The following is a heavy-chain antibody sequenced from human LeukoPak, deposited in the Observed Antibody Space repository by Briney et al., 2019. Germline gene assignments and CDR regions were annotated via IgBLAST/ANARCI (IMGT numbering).Heavy chain of an antibody. CDR2: IYTSGST. D-gene: IGHD3-3*01. V-gene: IGHV4-4*07. Sequence: SETLSLTCTVSGGSISSYYWSWIRQPAGKGLEWIGRIYTSGSTNYNPSLKSRVTMSVDTSKNQFSLKLSSVTAADTAVYYCARDRPSKTYYDLWSGYLNWFDPWGQGTLVTVSS. CDR1: GGSISSYY. CDR3: ARDRPSKTYYDLWSGYLNWFDP. J-gene: IGHJ5*02.